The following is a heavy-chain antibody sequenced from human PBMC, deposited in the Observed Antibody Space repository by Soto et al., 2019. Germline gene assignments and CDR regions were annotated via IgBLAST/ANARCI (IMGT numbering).Heavy chain of an antibody. CDR1: GFTLSSYC. CDR2: INSDGRST. D-gene: IGHD4-4*01. J-gene: IGHJ4*02. CDR3: AITLYSNYNRDY. Sequence: GGSLSLPCAASGFTLSSYCMHWVRQAPGKGLVWVSRINSDGRSTCYADSVKGRFTISRDNAKNSLFLEMNDLKAEDSALYYCAITLYSNYNRDYWGPGALVTVSS. V-gene: IGHV3-74*01.